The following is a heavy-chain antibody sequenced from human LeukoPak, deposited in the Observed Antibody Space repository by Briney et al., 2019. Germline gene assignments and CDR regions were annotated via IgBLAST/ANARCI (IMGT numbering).Heavy chain of an antibody. D-gene: IGHD1-26*01. CDR2: IYYSGST. V-gene: IGHV4-30-4*08. CDR3: AGSFSGSYHSAFDI. CDR1: GGSISSGDYY. Sequence: SQTLSLTCTVSGGSISSGDYYWSWIRQPPGKGLEWIGYIYYSGSTYCNPSLKSRVTISVDTSKNQFSLKLSSVTAADTAVYYCAGSFSGSYHSAFDIWGQGTMVTVSS. J-gene: IGHJ3*02.